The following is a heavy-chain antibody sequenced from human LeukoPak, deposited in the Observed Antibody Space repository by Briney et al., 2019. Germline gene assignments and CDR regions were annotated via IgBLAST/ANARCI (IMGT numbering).Heavy chain of an antibody. Sequence: SQTLSLTCAVSGGSISSGGYSWSWIRQPPGKGLEWFGYIYHSGSTYYNPSLKSRVTISVDRSKNQFSLKLSSVTAADTAVYYCARGVGYDILTGYRLERRYYFDYWGQGTLVTVSS. CDR3: ARGVGYDILTGYRLERRYYFDY. J-gene: IGHJ4*02. D-gene: IGHD3-9*01. CDR1: GGSISSGGYS. V-gene: IGHV4-30-2*01. CDR2: IYHSGST.